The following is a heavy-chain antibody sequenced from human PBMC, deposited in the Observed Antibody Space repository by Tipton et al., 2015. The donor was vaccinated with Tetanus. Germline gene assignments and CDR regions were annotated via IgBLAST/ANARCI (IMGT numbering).Heavy chain of an antibody. CDR2: VDPRDSQA. CDR1: GYNFSHYS. V-gene: IGHV5-51*01. D-gene: IGHD3-10*01. J-gene: IGHJ4*02. Sequence: VQLVQSGAEVGKPGESLKISCQGSGYNFSHYSIGWVRQLPGRGLEWMGIVDPRDSQATYGPSFQGQVTLSADRSLRTAYLQWSSLKASDTAMYYCASWDSRYGSGNYYFKYWGQGTLVTVSS. CDR3: ASWDSRYGSGNYYFKY.